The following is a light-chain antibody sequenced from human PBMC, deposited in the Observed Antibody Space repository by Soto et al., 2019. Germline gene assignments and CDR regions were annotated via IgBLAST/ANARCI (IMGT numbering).Light chain of an antibody. Sequence: QSVLTQPASVTGSPGQSITISCTGTSSDVGSYNYVSWYQQHPGKAPKLMIYDVDNRPSGVSNRFSGSKSGNTASPTISGLQAEDEADYYCSSYTTNSTRYVFGTGTKVTVL. J-gene: IGLJ1*01. V-gene: IGLV2-14*01. CDR2: DVD. CDR3: SSYTTNSTRYV. CDR1: SSDVGSYNY.